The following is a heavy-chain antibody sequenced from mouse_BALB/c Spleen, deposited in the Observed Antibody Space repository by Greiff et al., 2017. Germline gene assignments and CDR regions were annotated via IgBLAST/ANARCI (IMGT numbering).Heavy chain of an antibody. CDR3: TRCDDYYAMDY. D-gene: IGHD2-3*01. J-gene: IGHJ4*01. CDR2: INPSNGGT. V-gene: IGHV1S81*02. CDR1: GYTFTSYY. Sequence: QVQLKESGAELVKPGASVKLSCKASGYTFTSYYMYWVKQRPGQGLEWIGEINPSNGGTNFNEKFKSKATLTVDKSSSTAYMQLSSLTSEDSAVYYCTRCDDYYAMDYWGQGTSVTVSS.